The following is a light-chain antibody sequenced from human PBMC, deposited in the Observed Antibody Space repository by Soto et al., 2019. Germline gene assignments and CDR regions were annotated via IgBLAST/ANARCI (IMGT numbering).Light chain of an antibody. CDR2: SDK. V-gene: IGLV1-40*01. Sequence: QSVLTQPPSVSGAPGQRVTISCTGSSSNIGAGYDVHWYQQLPGTAPKLLINSDKHRPSGVPDRFSASRSGASASLAISGLQSEDEADYFCGAWDSSLNGYVFXTGTKGTVL. CDR1: SSNIGAGYD. J-gene: IGLJ1*01. CDR3: GAWDSSLNGYV.